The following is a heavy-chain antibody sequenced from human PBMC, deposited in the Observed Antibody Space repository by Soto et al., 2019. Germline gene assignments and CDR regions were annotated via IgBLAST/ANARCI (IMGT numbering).Heavy chain of an antibody. V-gene: IGHV1-3*01. CDR3: ARGRGYSYGFDY. J-gene: IGHJ4*02. Sequence: ASVKVSCKASGYTFTSYAMHWVRQAPGQRLEWMGWINAGNGNTKYSQKFQGRVTITRDTSASTAYMELSSLRSEDTAVYYCARGRGYSYGFDYWGQGTLVTAPQ. CDR2: INAGNGNT. D-gene: IGHD5-18*01. CDR1: GYTFTSYA.